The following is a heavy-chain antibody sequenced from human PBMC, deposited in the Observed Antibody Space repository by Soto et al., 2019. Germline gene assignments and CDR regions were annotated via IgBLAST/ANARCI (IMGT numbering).Heavy chain of an antibody. CDR3: ARCSGCRQVVGYKYGLDV. J-gene: IGHJ6*02. CDR1: GFTVSDHY. V-gene: IGHV3-11*06. CDR2: ISGSGTYT. Sequence: QVQLVESGGGLVKPGGSLRLSCAVSGFTVSDHYMTWIRQAPGKGLEWVSYISGSGTYTNYADSVKGRFIISRDIAQNSLLLQISSLRAEDTAVYYCARCSGCRQVVGYKYGLDVWGPGTAVTVSS. D-gene: IGHD3-22*01.